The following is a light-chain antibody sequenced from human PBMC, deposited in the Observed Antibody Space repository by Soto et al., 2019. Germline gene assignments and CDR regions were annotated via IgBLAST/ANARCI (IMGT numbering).Light chain of an antibody. Sequence: VLTQSPGTLSLSPGERATISCRARQSISRYYLAWYQHKPGQAPRLLMNGASSRATGIPHRFSGSGSGTDFTLTISILEPEDCGVYYCQQSGGSPPYTFGQGTRLEIK. CDR2: GAS. CDR3: QQSGGSPPYT. CDR1: QSISRYY. V-gene: IGKV3-20*01. J-gene: IGKJ2*01.